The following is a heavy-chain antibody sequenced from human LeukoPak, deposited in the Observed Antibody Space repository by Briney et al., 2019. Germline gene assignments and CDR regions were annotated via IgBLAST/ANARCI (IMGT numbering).Heavy chain of an antibody. J-gene: IGHJ4*02. Sequence: GRSLRLSCAASGFTFRAYAMHWVRQAPGKGLEWSAVISNDGTIQYYADSVKGRFTISRDNSRNIMNLQTDSLRPEDTALYYCARAMVRGVIPYWGQGTLVTVSS. CDR3: ARAMVRGVIPY. V-gene: IGHV3-30*04. CDR1: GFTFRAYA. CDR2: ISNDGTIQ. D-gene: IGHD3-10*01.